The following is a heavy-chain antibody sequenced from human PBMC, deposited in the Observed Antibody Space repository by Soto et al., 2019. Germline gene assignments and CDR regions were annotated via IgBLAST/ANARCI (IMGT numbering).Heavy chain of an antibody. CDR3: AKEGDTAMAAPYYFDY. CDR2: ISASGGST. J-gene: IGHJ4*02. CDR1: GFTFSTYA. Sequence: PGGSLRLSCAASGFTFSTYAMSWVRQAPGKGLECVSDISASGGSTSYADSVKGRFTISRDNSKNALYLQMNSLRAEDTAVYYCAKEGDTAMAAPYYFDYWGQGTLVTVSS. D-gene: IGHD5-18*01. V-gene: IGHV3-23*01.